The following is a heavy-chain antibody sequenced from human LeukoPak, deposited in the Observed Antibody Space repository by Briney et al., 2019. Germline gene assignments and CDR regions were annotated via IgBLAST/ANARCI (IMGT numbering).Heavy chain of an antibody. CDR3: ARDSYYDILTGYYRGGRYSDY. D-gene: IGHD3-9*01. V-gene: IGHV3-21*05. CDR1: GFAFSSYN. CDR2: IGSSGSPT. Sequence: GGSLRLSCAAPGFAFSSYNMNWVRQAPGKGLEWISYIGSSGSPTHYADSVKGRFTISRDNAKNSLYLQMNSLRAEDTAVYYCARDSYYDILTGYYRGGRYSDYWGQGTLVTVSS. J-gene: IGHJ4*02.